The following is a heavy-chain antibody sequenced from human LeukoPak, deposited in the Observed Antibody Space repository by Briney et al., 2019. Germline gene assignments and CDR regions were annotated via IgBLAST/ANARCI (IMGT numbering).Heavy chain of an antibody. Sequence: GGSLRLSCAASAFTFSGYWMHWVRQVQEKGLVLVSNIDNGGSGTTYADSVKGRFTVARDNAKNTLYLQMNRLRAEDTAIYYCARGGGWDTIFRVVQYMDVWGKGTTVTVSS. D-gene: IGHD3-3*01. V-gene: IGHV3-74*01. CDR3: ARGGGWDTIFRVVQYMDV. CDR2: IDNGGSGT. J-gene: IGHJ6*03. CDR1: AFTFSGYW.